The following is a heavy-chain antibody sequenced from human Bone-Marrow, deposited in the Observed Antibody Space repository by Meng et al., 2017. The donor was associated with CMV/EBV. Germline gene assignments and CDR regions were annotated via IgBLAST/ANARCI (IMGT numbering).Heavy chain of an antibody. Sequence: ASVKVSCKASGYTFTSYYMHWVRQAPGQGLEWMGVINPNGGTTAYAQKFQGRVTMTGDTSTSTIYMELNSLRSEDTAVYYCARDPGIAARRHHYYYGMDVWGQGTTVTVSS. CDR1: GYTFTSYY. CDR2: INPNGGTT. J-gene: IGHJ6*02. CDR3: ARDPGIAARRHHYYYGMDV. V-gene: IGHV1-46*01. D-gene: IGHD6-6*01.